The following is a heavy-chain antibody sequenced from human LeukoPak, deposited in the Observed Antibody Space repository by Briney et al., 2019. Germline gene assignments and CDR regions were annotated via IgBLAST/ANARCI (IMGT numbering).Heavy chain of an antibody. CDR1: GGSISSSPYY. Sequence: SETLSLTCTVSGGSISSSPYYWGWIRQPPGKGLEWIGYIYYSGSTYYNPSLKSRVTISVDTSKDQFSLKLSSVTAADTAVYYCGRVRAGSSSPSVRDAFDIWGQGTMVTVSS. D-gene: IGHD6-6*01. CDR3: GRVRAGSSSPSVRDAFDI. V-gene: IGHV4-39*07. J-gene: IGHJ3*02. CDR2: IYYSGST.